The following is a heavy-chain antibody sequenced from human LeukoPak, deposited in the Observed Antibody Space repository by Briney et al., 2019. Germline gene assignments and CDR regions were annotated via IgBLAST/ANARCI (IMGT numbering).Heavy chain of an antibody. CDR2: ISSNGGST. V-gene: IGHV3-64*01. D-gene: IGHD3-3*01. Sequence: PGGSLRLSCAASGFTFSSYAMHWVRQAPGKGLEYVSAISSNGGSTYYANSVKGRFTISRDNSKNTLYLQMSSLRSEDTAVYYCARALPVLRSGHNWFDPWGQGTLVTVSS. CDR3: ARALPVLRSGHNWFDP. J-gene: IGHJ5*02. CDR1: GFTFSSYA.